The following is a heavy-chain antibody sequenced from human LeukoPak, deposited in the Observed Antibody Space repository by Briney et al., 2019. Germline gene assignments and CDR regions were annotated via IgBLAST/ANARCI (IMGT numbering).Heavy chain of an antibody. D-gene: IGHD1-7*01. V-gene: IGHV1-2*02. J-gene: IGHJ4*02. Sequence: EASVKVSCKASGYTFTGYYMHWVRQAPGQGLEWMGWINPNSGGTNYAQKFQGRVTMSTDTSTGTAYLDVRSLTSDDTAVYYCARDHSNWNYAPDFWGQGTLVIVSS. CDR1: GYTFTGYY. CDR3: ARDHSNWNYAPDF. CDR2: INPNSGGT.